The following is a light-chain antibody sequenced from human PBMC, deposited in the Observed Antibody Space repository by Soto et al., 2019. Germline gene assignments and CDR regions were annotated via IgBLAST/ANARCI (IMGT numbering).Light chain of an antibody. CDR2: GAS. Sequence: EIVLTQSPGTLSLSPGERATLSCRASQSVSSSYVAWYQQKPSQAPRLLIYGASSRATVIPDRFSGSGSGTDFTITISRLETDDCAVYYCQQYCSSPLYTFGQGTKLEIK. CDR3: QQYCSSPLYT. CDR1: QSVSSSY. V-gene: IGKV3-20*01. J-gene: IGKJ2*01.